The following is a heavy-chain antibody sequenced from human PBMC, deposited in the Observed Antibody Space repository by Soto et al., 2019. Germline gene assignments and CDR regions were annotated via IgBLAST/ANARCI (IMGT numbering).Heavy chain of an antibody. CDR2: IYYSGST. V-gene: IGHV4-39*01. CDR3: ARHEAGWSFDS. CDR1: RGSISSGTNY. J-gene: IGHJ4*02. D-gene: IGHD2-8*01. Sequence: SETLSLTCTVSRGSISSGTNYWAWIRQPPGKGLEWIANIYYSGSTFYNPSLKSRVTISLDTSKNQFSLKLRSVTAADTAVYYCARHEAGWSFDSWGQGTLVTVSS.